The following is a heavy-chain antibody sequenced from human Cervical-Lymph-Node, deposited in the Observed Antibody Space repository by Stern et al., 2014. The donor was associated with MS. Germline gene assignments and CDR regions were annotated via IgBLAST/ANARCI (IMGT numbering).Heavy chain of an antibody. D-gene: IGHD3-22*01. CDR2: IYYSGST. J-gene: IGHJ5*02. CDR1: GGSISSYY. V-gene: IGHV4-59*01. CDR3: ARETRYDSQAWFDP. Sequence: QVQLQESGPGLVKPSETLSLTCTVSGGSISSYYWSWIRPPPGKGLEWIGYIYYSGSTHYNPSLKSRVTISVDTSKNQFSLKLSSVTAADTAVYYCARETRYDSQAWFDPWGQGTLVTVSS.